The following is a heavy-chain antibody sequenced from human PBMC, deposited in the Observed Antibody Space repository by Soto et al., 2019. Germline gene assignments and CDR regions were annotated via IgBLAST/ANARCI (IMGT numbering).Heavy chain of an antibody. Sequence: AETLSLTCAVYGGYFSGYYWSWIRQPPGKGLERIGEINHSGSTNYNPSLKSRVTISVDTSKNQFSLTLSSVTAADTAVYYCARGRRNPNVLYYYYYGMDVWGQGTTVTVSS. J-gene: IGHJ6*02. CDR2: INHSGST. CDR3: ARGRRNPNVLYYYYYGMDV. V-gene: IGHV4-34*01. CDR1: GGYFSGYY.